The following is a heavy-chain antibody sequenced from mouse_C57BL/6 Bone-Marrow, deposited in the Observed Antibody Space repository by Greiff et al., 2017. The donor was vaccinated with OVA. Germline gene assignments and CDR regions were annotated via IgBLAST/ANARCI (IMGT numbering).Heavy chain of an antibody. CDR1: GYAFTNYL. D-gene: IGHD3-1*01. CDR3: ARSGWFAY. J-gene: IGHJ3*01. Sequence: QVQLQQSGAELVRPGTSVKVSCKASGYAFTNYLIEWVKQRPGKGLEWIGVINTGSGGTNYNEKFKGKATLTADKSYSTAYMQLSSLTSEYSAVYFCARSGWFAYWGQGALVTVSA. V-gene: IGHV1-54*01. CDR2: INTGSGGT.